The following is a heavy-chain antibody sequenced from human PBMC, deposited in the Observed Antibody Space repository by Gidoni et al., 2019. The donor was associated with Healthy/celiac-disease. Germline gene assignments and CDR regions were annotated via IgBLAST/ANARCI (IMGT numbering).Heavy chain of an antibody. D-gene: IGHD3-3*02. J-gene: IGHJ4*02. CDR3: ATRPPRAFLSVPYYFDY. V-gene: IGHV4-39*01. Sequence: QLQLQESGPGLVKPSETLSLTCTVSGGSISSSSYYWGWIRQPPGQGLEWIGSIYYSGSTYYNPSLKSRVTISVDTSKNQFSLKLSSVTAADTAVYYCATRPPRAFLSVPYYFDYWGQGTLVTVSS. CDR2: IYYSGST. CDR1: GGSISSSSYY.